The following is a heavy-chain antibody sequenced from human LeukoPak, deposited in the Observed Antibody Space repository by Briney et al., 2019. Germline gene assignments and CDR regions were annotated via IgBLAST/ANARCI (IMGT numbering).Heavy chain of an antibody. CDR2: IYPGDSDT. J-gene: IGHJ4*02. Sequence: GESLKISCKGSGYSFTSYWIGWVRQMPGKGLEWMGIIYPGDSDTRYSPSFQGQVTISADQSISTAYLQWSSLEASDTAMYYCARQYYDSSGYIPYFDYWGQGTLVTVSS. D-gene: IGHD3-22*01. CDR1: GYSFTSYW. V-gene: IGHV5-51*01. CDR3: ARQYYDSSGYIPYFDY.